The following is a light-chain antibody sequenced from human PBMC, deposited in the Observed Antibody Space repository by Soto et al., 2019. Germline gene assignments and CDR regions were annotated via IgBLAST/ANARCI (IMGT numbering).Light chain of an antibody. J-gene: IGKJ3*01. CDR3: IQGTNWPLT. Sequence: DVVMTQSPLSLPVTLGQPASISCRSSQSLVSSDGNTYLNWFQQRPGQSPRRLIYYVSNRDSGVPDRFSGSGSGTDFTLRISRVEAEDVAVYYCIQGTNWPLTFGPGTKVDIK. CDR2: YVS. V-gene: IGKV2-30*01. CDR1: QSLVSSDGNTY.